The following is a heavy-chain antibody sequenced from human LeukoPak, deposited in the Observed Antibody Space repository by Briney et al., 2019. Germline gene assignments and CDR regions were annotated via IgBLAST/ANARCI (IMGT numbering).Heavy chain of an antibody. V-gene: IGHV4-59*01. CDR3: ARSRPYYDSSGYPDY. CDR2: IYYSGST. Sequence: SETLSLTCTASGGSISSYYWSWIRQPPGKGLEWIGYIYYSGSTNYNPSLKSRVTISVDTSKNQFSLKLSSVTAADTAVYYCARSRPYYDSSGYPDYWGQGTLVTVSS. D-gene: IGHD3-22*01. J-gene: IGHJ4*02. CDR1: GGSISSYY.